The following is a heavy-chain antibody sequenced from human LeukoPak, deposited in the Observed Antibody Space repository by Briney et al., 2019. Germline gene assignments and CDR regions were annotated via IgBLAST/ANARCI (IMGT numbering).Heavy chain of an antibody. CDR2: IGTVGET. J-gene: IGHJ5*02. CDR3: ARVALRPIDYSNPEFDP. Sequence: GSLRLSCAASGFTFSNYDMHWVRQTPGKGLEWVSVIGTVGETYYPGSVKGRFTISRENAKNSLYLQMNSLRAEDTAVYYCARVALRPIDYSNPEFDPWGQGTLVTVSS. D-gene: IGHD4-11*01. CDR1: GFTFSNYD. V-gene: IGHV3-13*01.